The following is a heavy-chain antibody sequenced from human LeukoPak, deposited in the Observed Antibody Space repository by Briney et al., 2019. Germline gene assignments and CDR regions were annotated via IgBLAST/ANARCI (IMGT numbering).Heavy chain of an antibody. Sequence: GGSLRLSCAASGFTFSGYVMTWVRQPPGKGLQWVADISGSGGSTYHADSVKGRFSISRDNSKNTLYLQLDSLRVEVTAVYYCAKNHERGRYDSFDMWAQGSWVTVSS. CDR1: GFTFSGYV. D-gene: IGHD3-16*02. V-gene: IGHV3-23*01. CDR3: AKNHERGRYDSFDM. CDR2: ISGSGGST. J-gene: IGHJ3*02.